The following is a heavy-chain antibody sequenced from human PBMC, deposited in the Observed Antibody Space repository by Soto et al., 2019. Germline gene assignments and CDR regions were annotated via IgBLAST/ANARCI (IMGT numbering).Heavy chain of an antibody. Sequence: GGSLRLSCAASGFAFSGFEMNWVRQAPGKGLEWVSYISSGASNMYYADSVKGRFTISRDNAQSSLYLQMNSLRVEDTAVYYCARDPNYDFWSGYRNKEGTYGMDVWGQGSTVTVSS. CDR3: ARDPNYDFWSGYRNKEGTYGMDV. V-gene: IGHV3-48*03. CDR1: GFAFSGFE. D-gene: IGHD3-3*01. J-gene: IGHJ6*02. CDR2: ISSGASNM.